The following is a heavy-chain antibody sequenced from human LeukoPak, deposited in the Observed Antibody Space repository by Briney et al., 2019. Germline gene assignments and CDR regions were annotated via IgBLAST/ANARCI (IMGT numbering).Heavy chain of an antibody. CDR2: IYTSGST. Sequence: SETLSLTCTVSGGSISSYYWSWIRQPPGKGLEWIGYIYTSGSTNYNPSLKSRVTISVDTSKNQFSLQLNSVTPDDTAVYYCARDVGTSGWYTFDYWGQGTLVTVSS. D-gene: IGHD6-19*01. CDR3: ARDVGTSGWYTFDY. J-gene: IGHJ4*02. CDR1: GGSISSYY. V-gene: IGHV4-4*09.